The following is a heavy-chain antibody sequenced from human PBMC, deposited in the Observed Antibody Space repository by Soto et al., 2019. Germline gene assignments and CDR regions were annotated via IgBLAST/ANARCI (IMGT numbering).Heavy chain of an antibody. V-gene: IGHV4-30-2*01. D-gene: IGHD1-26*01. CDR2: ISHSGST. CDR1: GGSTSSGGYS. J-gene: IGHJ4*02. CDR3: ARDAAVGLFDY. Sequence: SETLSLTCAVSGGSTSSGGYSWSWLRQPPGKGLEWIGYISHSGSTYYNPSLKSRVTISVDTSKNQFSLRLSSVTAADTAVYYCARDAAVGLFDYWGQGTLVTVSS.